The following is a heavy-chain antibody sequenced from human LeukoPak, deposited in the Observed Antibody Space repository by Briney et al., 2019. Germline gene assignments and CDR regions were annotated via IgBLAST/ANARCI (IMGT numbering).Heavy chain of an antibody. CDR3: ARDYEHYYDSSGYSD. CDR2: IWYDGSNK. CDR1: GFTFSSYG. J-gene: IGHJ4*02. D-gene: IGHD3-22*01. Sequence: GGSLRLSCAASGFTFSSYGMHWVRQAPGKGLEWVAVIWYDGSNKYYADSVKGRFTISRDNSKNTLYLQMNSLRAEDTAVYYCARDYEHYYDSSGYSDWGQGTLVTVSS. V-gene: IGHV3-33*01.